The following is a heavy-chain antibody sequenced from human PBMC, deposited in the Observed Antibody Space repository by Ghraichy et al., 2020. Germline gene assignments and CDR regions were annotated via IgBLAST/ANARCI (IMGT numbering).Heavy chain of an antibody. CDR1: GGSFSAYY. CDR2: INHSGST. J-gene: IGHJ6*03. Sequence: SETLSLTCAVYGGSFSAYYWSWIRQPPGKGLEWIGEINHSGSTNYNPSLKSRVTISIDTSKNQFSLKLSSVTAADTAVYYCARGRRGYDYYYYYMDVWGKGTTVTVSS. CDR3: ARGRRGYDYYYYYMDV. D-gene: IGHD5-12*01. V-gene: IGHV4-34*01.